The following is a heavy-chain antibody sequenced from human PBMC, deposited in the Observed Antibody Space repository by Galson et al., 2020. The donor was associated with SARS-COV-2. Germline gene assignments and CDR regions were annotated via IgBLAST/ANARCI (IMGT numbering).Heavy chain of an antibody. V-gene: IGHV3-7*05. CDR1: GFTFSSYW. CDR2: IKQDGSEK. J-gene: IGHJ4*02. Sequence: GESLKISCAASGFTFSSYWMSWVRQAPGKGLEWVANIKQDGSEKYYVDSVKGRFTISRDNAKNSLYLQMNSLRAEDTAVYYCARSSYYFDCWGQGTLVTVSS. CDR3: ARSSYYFDC.